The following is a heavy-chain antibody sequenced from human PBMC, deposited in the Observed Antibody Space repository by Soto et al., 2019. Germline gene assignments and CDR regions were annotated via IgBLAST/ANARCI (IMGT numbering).Heavy chain of an antibody. D-gene: IGHD2-2*01. J-gene: IGHJ4*02. CDR1: GGTFSSYA. CDR3: ARPSAPRYCSSTSCSFDY. V-gene: IGHV1-69*01. Sequence: QVQLVQSGAEVKKPGSSVKVSCKASGGTFSSYAISWVRQAPGQGLEWMGGIIPIFGTANYAQKFQGRGTIPADESTSTAYMELSSLRSEDTAVYYCARPSAPRYCSSTSCSFDYWGQGTLVTVSS. CDR2: IIPIFGTA.